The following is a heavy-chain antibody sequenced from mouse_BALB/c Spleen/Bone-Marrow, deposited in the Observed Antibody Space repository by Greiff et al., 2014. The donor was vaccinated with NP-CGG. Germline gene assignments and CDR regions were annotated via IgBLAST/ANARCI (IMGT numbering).Heavy chain of an antibody. J-gene: IGHJ4*01. CDR1: GFTFSDFY. D-gene: IGHD1-1*02. Sequence: EVQGVESGGGLVKPGGSLKLSCAASGFTFSDFYMFWFRQTPETRLEWVATISNGGTYTYYPGGVKGRFTNSRDNAKNNLYLQMSSLKSEDTAMYYCARSGERYGAMDYWGQGTSVTVTS. V-gene: IGHV5-4*02. CDR3: ARSGERYGAMDY. CDR2: ISNGGTYT.